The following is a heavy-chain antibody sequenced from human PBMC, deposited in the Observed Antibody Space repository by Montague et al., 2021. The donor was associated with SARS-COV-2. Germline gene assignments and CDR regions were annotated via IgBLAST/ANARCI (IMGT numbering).Heavy chain of an antibody. CDR3: ARDPRYSLSWSFDY. J-gene: IGHJ4*02. CDR2: TYYRSKWYY. V-gene: IGHV6-1*01. D-gene: IGHD6-13*01. Sequence: CAISGDSVASHSAASEELRSSLSTRLERLCSTYYRSKWYYDYAVXVKSRMTISPDTSKNQFSLQLSSVTPEDRAVYYCARDPRYSLSWSFDYWGQGTLVTVSS. CDR1: GDSVASHSAA.